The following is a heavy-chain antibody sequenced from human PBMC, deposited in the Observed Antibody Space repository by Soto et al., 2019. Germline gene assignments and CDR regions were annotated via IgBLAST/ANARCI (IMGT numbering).Heavy chain of an antibody. CDR2: INSDGSST. D-gene: IGHD6-25*01. CDR3: ARVSSGPGLFDN. V-gene: IGHV3-74*01. J-gene: IGHJ4*02. CDR1: GFTFRSYW. Sequence: GGSLILSCTASGFTFRSYWMHWVRQAPGKGLEWVSSINSDGSSTSYADSVKGRFTISRDNAKNTLYLQVNSLRAEDTAMYYCARVSSGPGLFDNWGQGTLVTVSS.